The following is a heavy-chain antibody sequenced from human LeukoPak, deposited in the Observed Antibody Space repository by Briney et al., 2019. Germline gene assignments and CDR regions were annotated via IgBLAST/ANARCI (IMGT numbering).Heavy chain of an antibody. D-gene: IGHD1-26*01. CDR2: INHSGST. V-gene: IGHV4-34*01. CDR1: GGSFSGYY. J-gene: IGHJ4*02. Sequence: PSETLSLTCAVYGGSFSGYYWIWIRQPPGRGLEWMGEINHSGSTNYNPSLKSRVTISVDTSKNQFSLKMSSVTAADTAVYYCARGGRHSGSYWGYFDYWGQGTLVTVSS. CDR3: ARGGRHSGSYWGYFDY.